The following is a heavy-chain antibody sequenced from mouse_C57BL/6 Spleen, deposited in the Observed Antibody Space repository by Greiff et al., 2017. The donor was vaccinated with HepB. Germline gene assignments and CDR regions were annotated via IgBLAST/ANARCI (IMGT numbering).Heavy chain of an antibody. V-gene: IGHV1-80*01. Sequence: QVQLKQSGAELVKPGASVKISCKASGYAFSSYWMNWVKQRPGKGLEWIGQIYPGDGDTNYNGKFKGKATLTADKSSSTAYMQLSSLTSEDSAVYFCARHGSSPYYYAMDYWGQGTSVTVSS. D-gene: IGHD1-1*01. CDR2: IYPGDGDT. CDR3: ARHGSSPYYYAMDY. J-gene: IGHJ4*01. CDR1: GYAFSSYW.